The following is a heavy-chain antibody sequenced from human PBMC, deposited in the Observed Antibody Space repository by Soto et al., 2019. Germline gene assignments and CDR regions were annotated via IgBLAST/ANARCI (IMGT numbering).Heavy chain of an antibody. CDR2: ISAFNGNT. D-gene: IGHD6-19*01. CDR3: ARDRGVAPPVAGNTHYYYDMDV. CDR1: GYSFTNYG. J-gene: IGHJ6*03. Sequence: QDPLVQSGAEVKKPGASVTVSCQASGYSFTNYGVTWVRQAPGQGLEWMGWISAFNGNTHYAQNLQGRVTMTTDASTSTAYMELASLRSDDTAGYYCARDRGVAPPVAGNTHYYYDMDVWGKGTTVTVSS. V-gene: IGHV1-18*01.